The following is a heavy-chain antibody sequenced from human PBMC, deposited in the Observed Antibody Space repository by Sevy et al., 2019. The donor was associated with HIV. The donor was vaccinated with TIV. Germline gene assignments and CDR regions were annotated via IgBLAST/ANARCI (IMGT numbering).Heavy chain of an antibody. D-gene: IGHD6-13*01. J-gene: IGHJ5*02. V-gene: IGHV3-53*01. CDR2: IYSSGTT. Sequence: GGSLRLSCAGSGFDVSNNYMSWVRWAPGKGLEWVSIIYSSGTTYYADSVKGRFTISRDKSKNTVYLQMSSLRADDTAFYHCARDYSRRPGWFDPWGQGTLVTVSS. CDR3: ARDYSRRPGWFDP. CDR1: GFDVSNNY.